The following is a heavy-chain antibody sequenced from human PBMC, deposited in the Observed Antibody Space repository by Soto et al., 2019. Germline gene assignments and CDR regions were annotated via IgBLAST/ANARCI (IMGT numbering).Heavy chain of an antibody. CDR3: ARMRIAAHGGGSDV. D-gene: IGHD6-6*01. V-gene: IGHV1-69*13. J-gene: IGHJ6*02. CDR1: GGTFSSYA. CDR2: IIPIFGTA. Sequence: SVKVSCKASGGTFSSYAISWVRQAPGQGLEWIRGIIPIFGTANYAQKFQGRVTITADESTSTAYMELSSLRSLDSSVYYCARMRIAAHGGGSDVWGQGSTVTVSS.